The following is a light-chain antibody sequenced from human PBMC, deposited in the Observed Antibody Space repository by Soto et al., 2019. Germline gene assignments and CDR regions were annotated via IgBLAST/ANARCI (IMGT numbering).Light chain of an antibody. CDR2: GAS. J-gene: IGKJ4*01. Sequence: PVDRATLSLRTSQSVGNSHVAWYQQRPGQAPRLLIYGASSRATGIPDRFSGSGSGTDFTLTISRLEPEDFAVYYCQQYGSSSGVTFGGGTKVDIK. V-gene: IGKV3-20*01. CDR1: QSVGNSH. CDR3: QQYGSSSGVT.